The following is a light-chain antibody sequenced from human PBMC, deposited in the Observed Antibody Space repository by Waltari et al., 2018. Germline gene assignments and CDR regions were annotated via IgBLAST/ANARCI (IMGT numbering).Light chain of an antibody. Sequence: SSELTPDPAVSVALGQTVRTTCQGDSLRPCYASWNQVKPGQAPLLVMYGKDRRPSGIRDRSPGHSPGTTSSLTITGAQAEDDADYYDSSRKGRENLLVVAGRIKLTVL. V-gene: IGLV3-19*01. CDR3: SSRKGRENLLV. CDR2: GKD. J-gene: IGLJ2*01. CDR1: SLRPCY.